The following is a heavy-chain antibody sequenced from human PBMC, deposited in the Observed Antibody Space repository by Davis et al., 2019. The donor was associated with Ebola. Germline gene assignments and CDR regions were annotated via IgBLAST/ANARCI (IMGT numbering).Heavy chain of an antibody. CDR3: ARQHRVTRPLDL. CDR1: GGSISSSGYN. V-gene: IGHV4-39*01. CDR2: IYYPGST. J-gene: IGHJ5*02. D-gene: IGHD4-11*01. Sequence: MPSETLSLTCSVSGGSISSSGYNWGWVRQPPGKGLEWLGSIYYPGSTYYNPSLKSRVAMSVDTSKNQFSLNLTSLTAADTAIYYCARQHRVTRPLDLWGQGTLVTVSS.